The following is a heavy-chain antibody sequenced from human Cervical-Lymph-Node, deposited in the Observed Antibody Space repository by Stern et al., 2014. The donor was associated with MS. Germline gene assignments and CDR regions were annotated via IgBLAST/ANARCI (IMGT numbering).Heavy chain of an antibody. Sequence: VQLGQSGAEIRKPGASVKISCKASGYSFTTHYIQWVRQVPGQGLEWVALRNPSVGRTTYAQNFQGRVTVAGNTSTDTVDLELTGLRYEDTAVYYCARVLSLATSDSWGQGTLVTVSS. D-gene: IGHD6-13*01. CDR3: ARVLSLATSDS. V-gene: IGHV1-46*01. CDR2: RNPSVGRT. CDR1: GYSFTTHY. J-gene: IGHJ4*02.